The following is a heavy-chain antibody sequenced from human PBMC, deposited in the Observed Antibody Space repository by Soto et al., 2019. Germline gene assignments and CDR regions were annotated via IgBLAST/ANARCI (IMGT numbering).Heavy chain of an antibody. CDR2: VYYSGTA. D-gene: IGHD3-16*01. Sequence: SETLSLTCTVSGGSISTPGYYWSWIRQPPGKAPEWIGSVYYSGTAYYKPSLKSRVNISLDGAKNQFSLTLTSVTAADTGLYYGAAIPYYDYGLADWGQGTTVPVYS. J-gene: IGHJ4*02. CDR3: AAIPYYDYGLAD. V-gene: IGHV4-39*07. CDR1: GGSISTPGYY.